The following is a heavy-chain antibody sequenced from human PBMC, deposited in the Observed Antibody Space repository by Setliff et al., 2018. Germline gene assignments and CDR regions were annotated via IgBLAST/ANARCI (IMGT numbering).Heavy chain of an antibody. D-gene: IGHD3-10*01. V-gene: IGHV1-46*01. CDR3: ARAYGSGISKGKIEYFQH. Sequence: ASVKVSCKASGYTFTSYYMHWVRQAPGQGLERMGIINPSGGSTSYAQKFQGGVTMTRDTSTSKVYMELSSLRAEDTAVYYCARAYGSGISKGKIEYFQHWGQGTLVTVSS. J-gene: IGHJ1*01. CDR1: GYTFTSYY. CDR2: INPSGGST.